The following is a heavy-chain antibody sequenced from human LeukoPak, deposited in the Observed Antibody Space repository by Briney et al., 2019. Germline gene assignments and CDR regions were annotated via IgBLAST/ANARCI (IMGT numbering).Heavy chain of an antibody. D-gene: IGHD2-21*01. V-gene: IGHV3-23*01. CDR1: GFTFGDYA. Sequence: GGSLRLSCTASGFTFGDYAMSWFRQAPGKGLEWVSAISGSGGSTYYADSVKGRFTISRDNSKNTLYLQMNSLRAEDTAVYYCAKDPSILWWGSQFDPWGQGTLVTVSS. CDR3: AKDPSILWWGSQFDP. CDR2: ISGSGGST. J-gene: IGHJ5*02.